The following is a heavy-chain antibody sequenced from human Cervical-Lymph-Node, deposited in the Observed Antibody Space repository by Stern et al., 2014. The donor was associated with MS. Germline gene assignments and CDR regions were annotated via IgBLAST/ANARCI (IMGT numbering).Heavy chain of an antibody. Sequence: QVQLVQSGAEVKKPGASVKVSCKASGYTFSSYGFSWVRQAPGQGLEWMGWISVYNGDTSYAEKIQGSVTMTTDTSTSTAYMELRSLRSDDTAVYFCARETPNCSGGTCYPRIDYWGQGTLVTVSS. CDR3: ARETPNCSGGTCYPRIDY. CDR2: ISVYNGDT. D-gene: IGHD2-15*01. CDR1: GYTFSSYG. V-gene: IGHV1-18*01. J-gene: IGHJ4*02.